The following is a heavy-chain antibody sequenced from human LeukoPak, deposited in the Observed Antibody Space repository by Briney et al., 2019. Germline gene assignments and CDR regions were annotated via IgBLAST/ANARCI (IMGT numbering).Heavy chain of an antibody. J-gene: IGHJ4*02. V-gene: IGHV1-69*13. CDR3: ARDPSPYGGKRVPFDY. CDR1: GGTFSGYA. Sequence: SVKVSCKASGGTFSGYAISWVRQAPGQGLEWMGGIIPIFGTANYAQKFQGRVTITADESTSTAYMELGSLRSGDTAVYYCARDPSPYGGKRVPFDYWGQGTLVTVSS. D-gene: IGHD4-23*01. CDR2: IIPIFGTA.